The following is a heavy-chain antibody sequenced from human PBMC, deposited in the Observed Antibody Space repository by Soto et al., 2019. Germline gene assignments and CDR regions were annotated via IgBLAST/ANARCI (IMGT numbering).Heavy chain of an antibody. CDR1: GGSISSGGYS. V-gene: IGHV4-30-2*01. CDR2: IYHSGST. Sequence: QLPLQESGSGLVKPSQTLSLTCAGSGGSISSGGYSWSWIRQPPGKGLEWIGYIYHSGSTYYSPSLKSRVTISVDRSKNQVSLKLSSVTAADTAVYYCARGMTTVTTFDYWGQGTLVTVAS. J-gene: IGHJ4*02. D-gene: IGHD4-17*01. CDR3: ARGMTTVTTFDY.